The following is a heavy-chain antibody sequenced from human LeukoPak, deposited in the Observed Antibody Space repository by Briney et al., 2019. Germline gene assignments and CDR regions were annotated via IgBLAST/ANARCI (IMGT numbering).Heavy chain of an antibody. J-gene: IGHJ4*02. CDR3: ARDFRGRVDY. CDR2: IYYSGST. CDR1: GGSVTSYY. Sequence: SETLSLTCTVSGGSVTSYYWSWIRKPPGKGLEWIGYIYYSGSTNYNPSLKSRVTISVDTSKNQFSLKLSSVTAADTAVYYCARDFRGRVDYWGQGTLVTVSS. V-gene: IGHV4-59*02. D-gene: IGHD3-10*01.